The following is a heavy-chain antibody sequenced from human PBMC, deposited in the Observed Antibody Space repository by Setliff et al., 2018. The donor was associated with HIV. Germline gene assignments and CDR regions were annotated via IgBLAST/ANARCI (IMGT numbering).Heavy chain of an antibody. CDR1: GFTFSSYA. Sequence: GSLRLSCAASGFTFSSYAMNWVRQAPGKGLAWVSGINWNGGSTGYADSVKGRFTISRDNSKNTLYLQMNNLRAEDTAVYYCARGQSNSWYVKVPYYMDVWGKGTTVTVSS. CDR3: ARGQSNSWYVKVPYYMDV. J-gene: IGHJ6*03. V-gene: IGHV3-20*04. CDR2: INWNGGST. D-gene: IGHD6-13*01.